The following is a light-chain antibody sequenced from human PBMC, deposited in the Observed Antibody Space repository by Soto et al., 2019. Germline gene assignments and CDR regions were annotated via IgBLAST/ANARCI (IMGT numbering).Light chain of an antibody. Sequence: QSALTQPASVSGSPGQSITIPCTGTSSDVGGYNYVSWYQQHPGKAPKFMIYDVSNRPSGVSTRFSGSKSGNTASLTISGLQAEDEADYYCNSYTTSNTRQIVFGTGTKVTAL. J-gene: IGLJ1*01. CDR3: NSYTTSNTRQIV. CDR2: DVS. CDR1: SSDVGGYNY. V-gene: IGLV2-14*01.